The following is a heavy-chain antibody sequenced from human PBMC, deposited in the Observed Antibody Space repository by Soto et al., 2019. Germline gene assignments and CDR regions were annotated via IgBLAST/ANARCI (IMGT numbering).Heavy chain of an antibody. CDR1: GYTFTGYY. J-gene: IGHJ5*02. CDR2: INPNNGNT. D-gene: IGHD3-10*01. V-gene: IGHV1-18*04. Sequence: ASVKVSCKASGYTFTGYYMHWVRQAPGQGLEWMGWINPNNGNTKYAQKLQGRVTMTTDTSTSTAYMELRSLRSDDTAVYYCARGVGSGSYYNQYNWFDPWGQGTLVTVSS. CDR3: ARGVGSGSYYNQYNWFDP.